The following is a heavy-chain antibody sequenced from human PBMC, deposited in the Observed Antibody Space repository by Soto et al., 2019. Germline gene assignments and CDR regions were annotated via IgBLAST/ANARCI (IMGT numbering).Heavy chain of an antibody. J-gene: IGHJ3*02. CDR2: INHSGST. D-gene: IGHD3-22*01. CDR3: ARGDYHDSSGPFSDAFDI. CDR1: GGSFSGYY. Sequence: SETLSLTCAVYGGSFSGYYWTWIRQPPGTGLEWIGEINHSGSTNYNPSLKSRVTISVDTSKNQFSLKLTSVTAADTVVYYCARGDYHDSSGPFSDAFDIWGQGTMVT. V-gene: IGHV4-34*01.